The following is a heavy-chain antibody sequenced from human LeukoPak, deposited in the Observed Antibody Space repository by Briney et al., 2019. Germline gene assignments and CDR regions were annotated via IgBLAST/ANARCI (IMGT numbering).Heavy chain of an antibody. CDR1: GYSISSGHY. V-gene: IGHV4-38-2*02. D-gene: IGHD3-16*02. Sequence: SETLSLTCTVSGYSISSGHYWGWIRQPPGKGLEWIGSISPSGSTYYNPSLKSRVIISVYTSKKQSSLKLKSMTAAHTVVYYCAGAAITFGGVIVIPHHDAFDIWGQGTMVTVSP. J-gene: IGHJ3*02. CDR2: ISPSGST. CDR3: AGAAITFGGVIVIPHHDAFDI.